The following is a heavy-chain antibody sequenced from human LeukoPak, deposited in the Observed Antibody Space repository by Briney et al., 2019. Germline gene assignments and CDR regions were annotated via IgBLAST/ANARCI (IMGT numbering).Heavy chain of an antibody. D-gene: IGHD3-10*01. V-gene: IGHV3-11*01. CDR2: ISSSGSTI. Sequence: GGSLRLSCAASGFTFSDYYMSWIRQAPGKGLEWVSYISSSGSTIYYADSVKGRFTISRDNAKNSLFLQMNSLRAEDTAVYYCARDIMDYGSGSYTPWGQGTLVTVSS. CDR1: GFTFSDYY. CDR3: ARDIMDYGSGSYTP. J-gene: IGHJ5*02.